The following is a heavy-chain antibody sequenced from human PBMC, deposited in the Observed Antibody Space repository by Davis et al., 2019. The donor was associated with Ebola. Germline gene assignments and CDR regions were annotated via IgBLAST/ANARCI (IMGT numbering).Heavy chain of an antibody. V-gene: IGHV5-51*01. J-gene: IGHJ4*02. CDR3: ARHEVWNYVGY. CDR2: IYPGDSDT. D-gene: IGHD1-1*01. CDR1: GYSFTSYW. Sequence: PGGSLRLSCKGSGYSFTSYWIGWVRQMPGKGLEWMGIIYPGDSDTRYSPSFQGQVTISADKSISTAYLQWSSLKASDTAMYYCARHEVWNYVGYWGQGTLVTVSS.